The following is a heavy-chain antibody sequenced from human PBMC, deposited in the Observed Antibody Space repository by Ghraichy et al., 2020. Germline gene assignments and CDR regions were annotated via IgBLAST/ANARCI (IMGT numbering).Heavy chain of an antibody. CDR2: INHSGST. CDR1: GGSFSGYY. Sequence: SETLSLTCAVYGGSFSGYYWSWIRQPPGKGLEWIGEINHSGSTNYNPSLKSRVTISVDTSKNQFSLKLSSVTAADTAVYYCARPNDFWSGYYTVWGQGTLVTVSS. J-gene: IGHJ4*02. CDR3: ARPNDFWSGYYTV. V-gene: IGHV4-34*01. D-gene: IGHD3-3*01.